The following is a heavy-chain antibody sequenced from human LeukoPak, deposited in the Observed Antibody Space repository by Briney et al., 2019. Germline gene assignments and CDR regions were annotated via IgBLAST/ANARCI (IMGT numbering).Heavy chain of an antibody. V-gene: IGHV4-38-2*02. CDR2: IYHGGST. J-gene: IGHJ4*02. D-gene: IGHD6-19*01. Sequence: PSETLSLTCTVSGYSISSGYYWGWTRQPPGSGLEWIVSIYHGGSTYYSPSLKSRVTISVNTSKNQFSLKLSSVTAADTAVYYCARVHNGWSYFDYWGQGTLVTVSS. CDR3: ARVHNGWSYFDY. CDR1: GYSISSGYY.